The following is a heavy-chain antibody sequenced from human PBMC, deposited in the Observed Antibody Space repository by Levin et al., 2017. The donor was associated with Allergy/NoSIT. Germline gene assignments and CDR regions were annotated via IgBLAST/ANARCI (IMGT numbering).Heavy chain of an antibody. CDR1: GYTFTGYY. Sequence: GESLKISCKASGYTFTGYYMHWVRQAPGQGLEWMGRINPNSGGTNYAQKFQGRVTMTRDTSISTAYMELSRLRSDDTAVYYCARDMLQPRHDAFDIWGQGTMVTVSS. CDR3: ARDMLQPRHDAFDI. D-gene: IGHD2-2*01. V-gene: IGHV1-2*06. CDR2: INPNSGGT. J-gene: IGHJ3*02.